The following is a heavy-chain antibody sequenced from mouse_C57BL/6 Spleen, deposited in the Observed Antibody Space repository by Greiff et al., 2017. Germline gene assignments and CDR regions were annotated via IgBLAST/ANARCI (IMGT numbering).Heavy chain of an antibody. CDR1: GFSLTSYG. CDR3: AKNSYYYGTRYWYFDV. J-gene: IGHJ1*03. V-gene: IGHV2-5*01. CDR2: IWRGGST. Sequence: VQLQQSGPGLVQPSQSLSITCTVSGFSLTSYGVHWVRQSPGKGLEWLGVIWRGGSTDYNAAFMSRLSITKDNSKSQVFFKMNSLQADDTAIYYCAKNSYYYGTRYWYFDVWGTGTTVTVSS. D-gene: IGHD1-1*01.